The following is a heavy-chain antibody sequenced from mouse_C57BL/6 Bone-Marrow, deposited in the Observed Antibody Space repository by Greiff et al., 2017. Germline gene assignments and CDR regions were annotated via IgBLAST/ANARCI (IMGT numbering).Heavy chain of an antibody. V-gene: IGHV5-6*01. CDR1: GYTFSSYG. CDR2: ISPGGSYT. D-gene: IGHD2-12*01. Sequence: EVLLVESGGDLVKPGASLKLSCAASGYTFSSYGMSWVRQTPDQRLEWVATISPGGSYTYYPDSVKGEFTISRDKTKNTLYLQLSSLKSEDAAVYYCARHYAGFAYWGQGTLVTVSA. J-gene: IGHJ3*01. CDR3: ARHYAGFAY.